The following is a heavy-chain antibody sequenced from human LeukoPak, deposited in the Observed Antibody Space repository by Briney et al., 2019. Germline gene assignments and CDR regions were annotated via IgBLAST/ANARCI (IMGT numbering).Heavy chain of an antibody. D-gene: IGHD6-13*01. J-gene: IGHJ4*02. V-gene: IGHV3-23*01. CDR2: IRGSGGST. Sequence: GGSLRLSCAASRFTFSSYAMRWVRQAPGQGLEWVSTIRGSGGSTYYADSVKGRFTISRDNSMNALSLQMNSLRAEDTALYYCAKSSSWTYHYLDYWGQGALVTVSS. CDR3: AKSSSWTYHYLDY. CDR1: RFTFSSYA.